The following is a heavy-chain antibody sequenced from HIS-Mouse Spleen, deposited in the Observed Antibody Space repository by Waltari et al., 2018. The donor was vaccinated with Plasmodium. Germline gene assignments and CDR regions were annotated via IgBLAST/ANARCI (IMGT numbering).Heavy chain of an antibody. CDR2: IKQDGSSK. J-gene: IGHJ2*01. CDR1: GFTFSSYW. V-gene: IGHV3-7*01. D-gene: IGHD6-13*01. CDR3: ASSWYWYFDL. Sequence: EVQLVESGGGLVQPGGSLRLSCAASGFTFSSYWMSWVRQAPGKGLEWVDNIKQDGSSKYYVDSVKGRFTISRDNAKISLYLQMNSLRAEDTAVYYCASSWYWYFDLWGRGTLVTVSS.